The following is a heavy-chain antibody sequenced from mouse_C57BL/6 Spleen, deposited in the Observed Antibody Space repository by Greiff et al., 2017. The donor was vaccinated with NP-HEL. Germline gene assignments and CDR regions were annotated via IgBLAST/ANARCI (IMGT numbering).Heavy chain of an antibody. CDR1: GYTFTSYG. Sequence: QVQLQQSGAELARPGASVKLSCKASGYTFTSYGISWVKQRTGQGLEWIGEIYPRSGNTYYNEKFKGKATLTADKSSSTAYMWLRSLTSEDSAVYFCARDYYSNPRSDYWGQGTTLTVSS. J-gene: IGHJ2*01. CDR2: IYPRSGNT. D-gene: IGHD2-5*01. V-gene: IGHV1-81*01. CDR3: ARDYYSNPRSDY.